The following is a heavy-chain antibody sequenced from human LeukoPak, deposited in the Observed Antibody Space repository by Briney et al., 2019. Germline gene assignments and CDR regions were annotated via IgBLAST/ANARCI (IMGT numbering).Heavy chain of an antibody. CDR1: GGTFSSYT. CDR2: ISAYNGNT. D-gene: IGHD2-8*01. J-gene: IGHJ5*02. Sequence: ASVKVSCKASGGTFSSYTISWVRQAPGQGLEWMGWISAYNGNTNYAQKLQGRVTMTTDTSTSTAYMELRSLRSDDTAVYYCASSNGGLFDPWGQGTLVTVSS. V-gene: IGHV1-18*01. CDR3: ASSNGGLFDP.